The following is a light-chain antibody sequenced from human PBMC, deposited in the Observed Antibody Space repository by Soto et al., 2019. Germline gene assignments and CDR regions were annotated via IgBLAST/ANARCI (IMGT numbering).Light chain of an antibody. Sequence: PGERATLSCRASQSVRNDLVWYHQKPGQAPRVLIYSASNRATGIPARFSGSGSGTDFTLTISSLEPEDFAVYYCQQRTNWPPTFGGGTKVEMK. CDR2: SAS. CDR3: QQRTNWPPT. J-gene: IGKJ4*01. V-gene: IGKV3-11*01. CDR1: QSVRND.